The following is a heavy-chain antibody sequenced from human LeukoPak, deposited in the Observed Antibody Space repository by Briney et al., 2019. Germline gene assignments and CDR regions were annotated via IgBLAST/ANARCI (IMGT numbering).Heavy chain of an antibody. Sequence: PSETLSLTCSVSGGSISSSTYHWGWIRQPPGKGLEWIASIDYSGSTYYNPSLKSRVTISVGTSKNQFSLKLRSVTAADTAVYYCARYASGTNFRGIDPWGQGTLVTVSS. CDR1: GGSISSSTYH. CDR3: ARYASGTNFRGIDP. V-gene: IGHV4-39*07. CDR2: IDYSGST. J-gene: IGHJ5*02. D-gene: IGHD1-26*01.